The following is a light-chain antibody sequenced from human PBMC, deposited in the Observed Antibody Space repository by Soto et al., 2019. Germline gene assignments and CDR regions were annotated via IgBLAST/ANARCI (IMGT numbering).Light chain of an antibody. Sequence: EIVLTQSPATLSLSPGDRATLSCRASQSVGSYLGWYQQRPGQAPRLLIYDASNRATGIPARFSGSESGTDFALPISSLEPEDFAVYYCQQRSDWPSTFGGGTKVEIK. CDR3: QQRSDWPST. V-gene: IGKV3-11*01. CDR2: DAS. CDR1: QSVGSY. J-gene: IGKJ4*01.